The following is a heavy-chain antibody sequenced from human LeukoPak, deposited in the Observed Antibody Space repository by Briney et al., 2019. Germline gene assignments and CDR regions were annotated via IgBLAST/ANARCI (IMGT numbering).Heavy chain of an antibody. J-gene: IGHJ4*02. V-gene: IGHV1-18*01. CDR3: ARGGYYYDSSGYSDY. D-gene: IGHD3-22*01. Sequence: GASVKVSCKASGYTFTSYGIRWVRQAPGQGLEWMGWISAYNGNTNYAQKLQGRVTMTTDTSTSTSYMELRSLRSDDTAVYYCARGGYYYDSSGYSDYWGQGTLVTVSS. CDR2: ISAYNGNT. CDR1: GYTFTSYG.